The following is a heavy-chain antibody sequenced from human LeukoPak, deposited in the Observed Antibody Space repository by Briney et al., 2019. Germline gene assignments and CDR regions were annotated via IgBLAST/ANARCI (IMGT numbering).Heavy chain of an antibody. CDR3: ARPGPATTNSDGVDV. V-gene: IGHV3-21*01. Sequence: GGSLRLSCAASGFTFSSYSMHWVRQAPGKGLEWVSAIGSSGSPIFYADSLKGRFTISRDNAKNSLYLQMNSLGAEDTAVYYCARPGPATTNSDGVDVWGQGTTVTVSS. D-gene: IGHD1-26*01. CDR1: GFTFSSYS. J-gene: IGHJ6*02. CDR2: IGSSGSPI.